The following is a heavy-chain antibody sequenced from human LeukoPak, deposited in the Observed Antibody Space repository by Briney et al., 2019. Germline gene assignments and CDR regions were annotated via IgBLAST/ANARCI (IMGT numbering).Heavy chain of an antibody. CDR3: ARDPGSTGGRGFDY. D-gene: IGHD1-7*01. CDR1: GFTFSSYG. J-gene: IGHJ4*02. Sequence: GGSLRLSCAASGFTFSSYGMSWVRQAPGKGLEWVANIKQDGSENYFVDSVKGRFTISRDNANNSLYLQMNSLRAEDTAVYYCARDPGSTGGRGFDYWGQGTLVTVSS. CDR2: IKQDGSEN. V-gene: IGHV3-7*01.